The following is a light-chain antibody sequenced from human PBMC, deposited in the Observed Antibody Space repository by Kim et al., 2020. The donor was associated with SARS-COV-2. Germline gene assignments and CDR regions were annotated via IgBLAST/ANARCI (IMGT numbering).Light chain of an antibody. J-gene: IGKJ2*01. Sequence: LSPGDRATLSCRASQSVSSNYVAWYQQKPGQAPRLLIYGASSRATGIPDRFSGSGSGTDFTLTISRLEPEDFAVFYCQHYGSSPYTFGQGTKLEI. CDR1: QSVSSNY. V-gene: IGKV3-20*01. CDR3: QHYGSSPYT. CDR2: GAS.